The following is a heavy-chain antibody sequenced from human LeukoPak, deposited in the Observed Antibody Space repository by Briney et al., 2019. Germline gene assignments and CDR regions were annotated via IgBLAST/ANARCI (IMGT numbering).Heavy chain of an antibody. D-gene: IGHD3-10*01. CDR3: ARVGAGEGGIDY. V-gene: IGHV1-8*03. CDR1: GYTFIIYE. CDR2: MRPRYGNT. Sequence: ASVKVSCKASGYTFIIYEIQWVRQAPGQGLEWVGWMRPRYGNTAYAQSFQGRVTITRDTSIDTVYMELRGLRSEDTAVYYCARVGAGEGGIDYWAQGTLITVSS. J-gene: IGHJ4*02.